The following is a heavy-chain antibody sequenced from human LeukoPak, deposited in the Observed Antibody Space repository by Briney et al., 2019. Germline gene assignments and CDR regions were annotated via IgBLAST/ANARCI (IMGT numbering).Heavy chain of an antibody. Sequence: GRTLRLSCAASGFTFSSYAMSWVRQAPGKGLEWVSAISGSGGSTYYADSVKGRFTISRDNSKNTLYLQMNSLRAEDTAVYYCAKEKYSYGPGGRFGHWGQGTLITVSS. D-gene: IGHD5-18*01. V-gene: IGHV3-23*01. CDR3: AKEKYSYGPGGRFGH. J-gene: IGHJ4*02. CDR2: ISGSGGST. CDR1: GFTFSSYA.